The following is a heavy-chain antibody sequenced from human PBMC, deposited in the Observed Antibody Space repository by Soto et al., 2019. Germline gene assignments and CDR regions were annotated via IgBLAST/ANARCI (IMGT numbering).Heavy chain of an antibody. CDR2: ISSSSSTI. CDR3: ARDRSGSPEIYYYYYGMDV. V-gene: IGHV3-48*02. D-gene: IGHD1-26*01. Sequence: PGGSLRLSCAASGFTFSSYSMNWVRQAPGKGLEWVSYISSSSSTIYYADSVKGRFTISRDNAKNSLYLQMDSLRDEDTAVYYCARDRSGSPEIYYYYYGMDVWGQGTTVTVSS. CDR1: GFTFSSYS. J-gene: IGHJ6*02.